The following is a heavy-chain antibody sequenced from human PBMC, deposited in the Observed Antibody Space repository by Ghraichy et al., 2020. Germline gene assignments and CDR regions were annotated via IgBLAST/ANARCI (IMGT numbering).Heavy chain of an antibody. CDR3: ARGGGPYAWGTLYGMDV. CDR1: GGTFSSYA. V-gene: IGHV1-69*06. D-gene: IGHD3-16*01. CDR2: IIPIFGTA. Sequence: SVKVSCKASGGTFSSYAISWVRQAPGQGLEWMGGIIPIFGTANYAQKFQGRVTITADKSTSTAYMELSSLRSEDTAVYYCARGGGPYAWGTLYGMDVWGQGTTVTVSS. J-gene: IGHJ6*02.